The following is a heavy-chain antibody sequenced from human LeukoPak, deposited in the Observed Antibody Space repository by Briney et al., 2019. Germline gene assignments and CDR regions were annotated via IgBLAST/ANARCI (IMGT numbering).Heavy chain of an antibody. J-gene: IGHJ4*02. CDR3: ARGSILGGVVPAANFDY. Sequence: SVKVSCKASGGTFSSYGINWVRQAPGQGLEWMGRIIPIFGMANCAQEFQGRVTITADKSTNTAYMELSSLRSEDTAMYYCARGSILGGVVPAANFDYWGQGTLVTVSS. CDR1: GGTFSSYG. D-gene: IGHD2-2*01. V-gene: IGHV1-69*04. CDR2: IIPIFGMA.